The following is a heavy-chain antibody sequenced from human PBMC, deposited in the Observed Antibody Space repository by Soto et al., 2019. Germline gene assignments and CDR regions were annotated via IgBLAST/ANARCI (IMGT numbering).Heavy chain of an antibody. V-gene: IGHV3-33*01. Sequence: GGSLRLSCASSGFTFSSYGMHWVRQAPGKGLEWVAVIWYDGSNKYYADSVKGRFTISRDNSKNTLYLQMNSLRAEDTAVYYCARDYCSSTSCYIFDYWGQGTLVTVSS. J-gene: IGHJ4*02. CDR1: GFTFSSYG. CDR3: ARDYCSSTSCYIFDY. D-gene: IGHD2-2*02. CDR2: IWYDGSNK.